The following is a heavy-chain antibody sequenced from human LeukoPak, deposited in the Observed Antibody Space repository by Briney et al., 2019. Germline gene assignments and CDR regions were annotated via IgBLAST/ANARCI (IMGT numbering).Heavy chain of an antibody. CDR2: ISWDGGST. CDR1: GFTFDDYA. CDR3: AKDTGYYDEYYFDY. V-gene: IGHV3-43*01. D-gene: IGHD3-9*01. Sequence: GRSLRLSCAASGFTFDDYAMHWVRQAPGKGLEWVSLISWDGGSTYYADSVKGRFTISRDNSKNSLYLQMNSLRTEDTALYYCAKDTGYYDEYYFDYWGQGTLVTVSS. J-gene: IGHJ4*02.